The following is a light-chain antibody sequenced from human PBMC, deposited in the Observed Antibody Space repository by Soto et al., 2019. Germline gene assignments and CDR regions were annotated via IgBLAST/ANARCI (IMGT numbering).Light chain of an antibody. CDR1: QSISSW. CDR3: QQYNIYSCT. Sequence: DIQMTQSPSTLSASVGDRVTITCRASQSISSWLAWYQQKPGKAPKLLIYDASSLESGGPSRFSGSGSGTEFTLTISSLQPDDFATYYCQQYNIYSCTFGQRTKVDIK. V-gene: IGKV1-5*01. J-gene: IGKJ1*01. CDR2: DAS.